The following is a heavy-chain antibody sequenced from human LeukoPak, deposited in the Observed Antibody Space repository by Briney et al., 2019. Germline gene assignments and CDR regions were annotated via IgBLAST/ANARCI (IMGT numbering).Heavy chain of an antibody. D-gene: IGHD6-13*01. CDR1: GFTFSDHN. CDR2: ISSTSRFM. V-gene: IGHV3-21*01. CDR3: ATIAATGLRDAFDI. Sequence: GGSLTLSCAASGFTFSDHNMIWARQAPGKALEWVSSISSTSRFMFYPDSLMGRLTIFRDNAQNSLYLQMNSLRVEDTATYYCATIAATGLRDAFDIWGQGTMVTVSS. J-gene: IGHJ3*02.